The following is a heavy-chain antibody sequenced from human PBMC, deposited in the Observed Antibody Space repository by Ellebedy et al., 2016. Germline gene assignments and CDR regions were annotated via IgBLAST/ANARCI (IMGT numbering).Heavy chain of an antibody. CDR2: IKQDGSEK. J-gene: IGHJ4*02. Sequence: ETLSLTCEASGFSFTDYYMSWVRQAPGKGLEWVANIKQDGSEKYYVDSVKGRFTMSRDNAKNSMYLQMNSLRAEDTAVYYCARLNYGNWGQGTLVTVSS. CDR1: GFSFTDYY. D-gene: IGHD3-16*01. CDR3: ARLNYGN. V-gene: IGHV3-7*03.